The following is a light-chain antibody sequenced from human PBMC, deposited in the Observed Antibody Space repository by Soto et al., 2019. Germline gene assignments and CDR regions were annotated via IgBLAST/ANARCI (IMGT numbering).Light chain of an antibody. CDR1: GTNIGAAYD. Sequence: QSVLTQPPSVSGSPGQRVTISCSGGGTNIGAAYDVQWYQQLPGRAPKLLIYASTTRPSGVPDRFSGSRSGSSASLAITGVLADDEDDYYCRSYDRGRNEYVFGPGTKVTVL. J-gene: IGLJ1*01. CDR2: AST. CDR3: RSYDRGRNEYV. V-gene: IGLV1-40*01.